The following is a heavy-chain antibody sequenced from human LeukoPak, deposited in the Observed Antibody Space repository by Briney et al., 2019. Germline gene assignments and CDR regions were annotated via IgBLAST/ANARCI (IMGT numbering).Heavy chain of an antibody. V-gene: IGHV3-15*01. J-gene: IGHJ4*02. Sequence: GGSLRLSCAASGFTFSNAWMSWVRQAPGKGLEWVGRMKSKTDGGTTDYAAPVKGRFTISRDDSKNTLYLQMNSLKTEDTAVYYCTTPSGYSSGSFFDYWGQGTLVTDSS. CDR3: TTPSGYSSGSFFDY. D-gene: IGHD6-19*01. CDR1: GFTFSNAW. CDR2: MKSKTDGGTT.